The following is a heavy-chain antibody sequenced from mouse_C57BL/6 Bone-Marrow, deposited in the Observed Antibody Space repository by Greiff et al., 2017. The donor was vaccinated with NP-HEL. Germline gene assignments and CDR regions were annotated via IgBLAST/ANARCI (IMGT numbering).Heavy chain of an antibody. Sequence: VQLQQPGAELVMPGALVKLSCKASGYTFTSYWMHWVKQRPGQGLEWIGEIDPSDSYTNYNQKFKGKSTLTVDKSSSTAYMQLSSLTSEDSAVYYCARDTVVAKDYAMDYWGQGTSVTVSS. CDR3: ARDTVVAKDYAMDY. CDR1: GYTFTSYW. D-gene: IGHD1-1*01. V-gene: IGHV1-69*01. CDR2: IDPSDSYT. J-gene: IGHJ4*01.